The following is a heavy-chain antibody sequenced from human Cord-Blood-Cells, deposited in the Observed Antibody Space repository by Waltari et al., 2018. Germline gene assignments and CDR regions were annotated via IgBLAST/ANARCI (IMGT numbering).Heavy chain of an antibody. D-gene: IGHD3-10*01. V-gene: IGHV4-34*01. Sequence: QVQLQQWGAGLLKPSETLSLTCAVYGGSFSGYYWSWIRQPPGKGLEWIGEINHSGSTNYNPSRKSRVTISVDTSKNQFSLKLSSVTAADTAVYYCARHGGEVVRGVSSFNYWGQGTLVTVSS. CDR2: INHSGST. CDR1: GGSFSGYY. J-gene: IGHJ4*02. CDR3: ARHGGEVVRGVSSFNY.